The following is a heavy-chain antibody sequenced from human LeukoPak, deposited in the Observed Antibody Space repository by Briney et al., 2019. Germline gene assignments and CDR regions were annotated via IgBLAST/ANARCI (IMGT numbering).Heavy chain of an antibody. CDR1: GGTFSSYA. Sequence: SVKVSCKASGGTFSSYAISGVRQAPGQGREWMGGIIPIFGTANYAQKCKGRATINTAESTSTAYMELSSLRSEDTAVSYCARTMARGVIVGFDYWGQGTLVTVSS. D-gene: IGHD3-10*01. CDR2: IIPIFGTA. V-gene: IGHV1-69*05. J-gene: IGHJ4*02. CDR3: ARTMARGVIVGFDY.